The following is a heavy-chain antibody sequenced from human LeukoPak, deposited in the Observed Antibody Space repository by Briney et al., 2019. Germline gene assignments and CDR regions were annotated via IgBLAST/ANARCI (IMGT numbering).Heavy chain of an antibody. CDR3: ARDRGDLGNFDY. CDR1: GGSIRYYY. D-gene: IGHD3-10*01. Sequence: SETLSLTCTVSGGSIRYYYWSWIRQPAGKGLEWIGRIYSSGSTTYNPSLTRRVTMSEDTSKNQFSLILSSVTAADTAVYYCARDRGDLGNFDYWGQGTLVTVSS. CDR2: IYSSGST. V-gene: IGHV4-4*07. J-gene: IGHJ4*02.